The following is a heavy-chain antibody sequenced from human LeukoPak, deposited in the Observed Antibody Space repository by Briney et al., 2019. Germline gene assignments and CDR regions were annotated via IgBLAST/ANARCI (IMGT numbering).Heavy chain of an antibody. CDR2: VSTSGTTK. CDR1: GFTFSSYS. J-gene: IGHJ6*03. Sequence: GGSLRLSCIGSGFTFSSYSMNWVREVPGKGLQWVSYVSTSGTTKYDADSFRGRFTISRDNAKNSVYLQMNSLRAEDTAVYYCARDTVTTGGVGIYYMGVWGKGTTVTVSS. D-gene: IGHD4-11*01. CDR3: ARDTVTTGGVGIYYMGV. V-gene: IGHV3-48*04.